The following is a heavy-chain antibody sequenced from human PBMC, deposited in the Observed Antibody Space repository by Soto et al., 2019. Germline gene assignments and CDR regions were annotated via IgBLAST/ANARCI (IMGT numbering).Heavy chain of an antibody. V-gene: IGHV4-4*02. CDR1: YGSSRSSNW. D-gene: IGHD6-13*01. J-gene: IGHJ6*02. CDR3: ARDAAAGTGVYYYGMDV. Sequence: LSLTCAVAYGSSRSSNWWSCINKPPGKGLEWIGEIYHSGSTNYNPSLKSRVTISVDKSKNQFSLKLSSVTAADTAVYYCARDAAAGTGVYYYGMDVWGQGTTVTVSS. CDR2: IYHSGST.